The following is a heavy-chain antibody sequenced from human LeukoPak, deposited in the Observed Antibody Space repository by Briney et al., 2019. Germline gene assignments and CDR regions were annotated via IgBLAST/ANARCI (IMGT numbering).Heavy chain of an antibody. CDR3: ARDGIDILTGYYKSGYFDY. V-gene: IGHV3-33*01. J-gene: IGHJ4*02. Sequence: PGRSLRLSCAASGFTFSSYGMHWVRQAAGKGLEWVAVIWYDGSSKYYADSVKGRFTISRDNSKNTLYLQMNSLRAEDTAVYYCARDGIDILTGYYKSGYFDYWGQGTLVTVSS. CDR1: GFTFSSYG. D-gene: IGHD3-9*01. CDR2: IWYDGSSK.